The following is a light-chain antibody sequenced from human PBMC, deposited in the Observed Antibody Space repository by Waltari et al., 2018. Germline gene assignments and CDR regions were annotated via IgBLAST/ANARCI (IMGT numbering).Light chain of an antibody. CDR2: WAS. CDR3: QQYYSAPLT. J-gene: IGKJ4*01. Sequence: DIVMTQSPDSLAVSLGERATLNFKSSQSVLSSSNNKNYIVWYQQKPGQPPKLLIYWASTREFGVPDRFSGSGSGTDFTLTISSLQAEDVAVYYCQQYYSAPLTFGGGTKVEIK. V-gene: IGKV4-1*01. CDR1: QSVLSSSNNKNY.